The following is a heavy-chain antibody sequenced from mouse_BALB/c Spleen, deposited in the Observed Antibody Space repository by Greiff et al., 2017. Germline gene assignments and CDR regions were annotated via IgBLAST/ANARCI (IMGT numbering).Heavy chain of an antibody. J-gene: IGHJ3*01. V-gene: IGHV1-7*01. CDR2: INPSTGYT. D-gene: IGHD1-2*01. CDR3: ARSELLRLFAY. CDR1: GYPFTSYW. Sequence: VQLQESGAELAKPGASVKMSCKASGYPFTSYWMHWVKLRPGQGLEWIGYINPSTGYTEYNQKFKDKATLTADKSSSTAYMQLSSLTSEDSAVYYCARSELLRLFAYWGQGTLVTVAA.